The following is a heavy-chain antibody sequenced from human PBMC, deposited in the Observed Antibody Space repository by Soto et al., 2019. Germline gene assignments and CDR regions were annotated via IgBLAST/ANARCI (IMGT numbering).Heavy chain of an antibody. CDR2: INHSGST. Sequence: SETLSLTCAVYGGSFSGYYWSWIRQPPGKGPEWIGEINHSGSTNYNPSLKSRVTISVDTSKNQFSLKLSSVTAADTAVYYCARGSLGGADILTGYYPPFIYFDYWGQGTLVTVSS. CDR1: GGSFSGYY. CDR3: ARGSLGGADILTGYYPPFIYFDY. D-gene: IGHD3-9*01. J-gene: IGHJ4*02. V-gene: IGHV4-34*01.